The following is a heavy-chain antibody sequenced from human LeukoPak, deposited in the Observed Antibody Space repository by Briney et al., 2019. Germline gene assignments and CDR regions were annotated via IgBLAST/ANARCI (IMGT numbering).Heavy chain of an antibody. Sequence: ASVKVSCKASGGTFSSYAISWVRQAPGQGLEWMGRIIPILGIANYAQKFQGRVTITADKSTSTAYMALSSLRSEDTAVYYCARGQWLDPGDFDYWGQGTLVTVSS. CDR3: ARGQWLDPGDFDY. D-gene: IGHD6-19*01. V-gene: IGHV1-69*04. J-gene: IGHJ4*02. CDR2: IIPILGIA. CDR1: GGTFSSYA.